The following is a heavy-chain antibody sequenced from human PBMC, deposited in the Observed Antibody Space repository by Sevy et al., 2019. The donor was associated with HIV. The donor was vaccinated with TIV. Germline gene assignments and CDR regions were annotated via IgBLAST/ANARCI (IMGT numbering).Heavy chain of an antibody. CDR3: ARQRSGPWYFDY. J-gene: IGHJ4*02. D-gene: IGHD3-3*01. V-gene: IGHV1-18*01. Sequence: ASVKVSCKASGYTFSNYDINWGRQAPGQGLEWMGRISVYNGDTDYSQKLQGRVTMTTDTSTNTVYMDLRSLRSDDTAMYYCARQRSGPWYFDYWGQGTLVTVSS. CDR2: ISVYNGDT. CDR1: GYTFSNYD.